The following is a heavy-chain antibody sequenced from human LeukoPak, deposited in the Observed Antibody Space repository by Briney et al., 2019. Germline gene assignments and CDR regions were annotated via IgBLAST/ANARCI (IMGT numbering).Heavy chain of an antibody. CDR2: INHSGST. Sequence: PSETLSLTCAVYGGSFSGYYWSWIRQPPGKGLEWIGEINHSGSTNYNPSLTSRVTISVDTSKNQFSLKLSSVTAADTAVYYCARGHRYYDILTGYYSPYYYYYGMDVWGQGTTVTVSS. V-gene: IGHV4-34*01. CDR3: ARGHRYYDILTGYYSPYYYYYGMDV. D-gene: IGHD3-9*01. J-gene: IGHJ6*02. CDR1: GGSFSGYY.